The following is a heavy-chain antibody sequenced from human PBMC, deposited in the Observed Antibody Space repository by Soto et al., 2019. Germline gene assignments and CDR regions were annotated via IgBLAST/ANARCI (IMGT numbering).Heavy chain of an antibody. CDR2: ISSSSSYT. V-gene: IGHV3-11*06. CDR3: ATPKSSGGYYYGMDV. Sequence: GGSLRLSCAASGFTFSDYYMSWIRQAPGKGLEWVSYISSSSSYTNYADSVKGRFTISRDNAKNSLYLQMNSLRAEDTAVYYCATPKSSGGYYYGMDVWGQGTTVTVYS. D-gene: IGHD6-19*01. J-gene: IGHJ6*02. CDR1: GFTFSDYY.